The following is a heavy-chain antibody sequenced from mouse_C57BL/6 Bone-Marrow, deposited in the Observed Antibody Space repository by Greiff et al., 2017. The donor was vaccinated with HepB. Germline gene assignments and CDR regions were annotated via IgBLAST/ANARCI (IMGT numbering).Heavy chain of an antibody. J-gene: IGHJ1*03. CDR2: ISNLAYSI. CDR3: ARHDYGSSYWYFDV. D-gene: IGHD1-1*01. V-gene: IGHV5-15*04. CDR1: GFTFSDYG. Sequence: VMLVESGGGLVQPGGSLKLSCAASGFTFSDYGMAWVRQAPRKGPEWVAFISNLAYSIYYADTVTGRFTISRENAKNTLYLEMSSLRSEDTAMYYCARHDYGSSYWYFDVWGTGTTVTVSS.